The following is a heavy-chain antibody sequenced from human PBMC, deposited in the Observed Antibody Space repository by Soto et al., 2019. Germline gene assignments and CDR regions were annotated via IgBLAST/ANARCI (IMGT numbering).Heavy chain of an antibody. J-gene: IGHJ4*02. CDR2: ISNNGVST. D-gene: IGHD2-2*01. Sequence: EVPLVESGGILVQPGGSLRLSCVASGFSFSNYAMHWVRQAPGQELEYVSAISNNGVSTYYANSVKGRFIISRANSKNTLYLQMGSLRAEDMAVYYCARGGPYQLLSDFDYWGQGTLVTVSS. V-gene: IGHV3-64*01. CDR1: GFSFSNYA. CDR3: ARGGPYQLLSDFDY.